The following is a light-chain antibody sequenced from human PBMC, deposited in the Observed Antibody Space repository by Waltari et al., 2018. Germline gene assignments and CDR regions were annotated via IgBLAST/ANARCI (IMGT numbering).Light chain of an antibody. Sequence: QSALTQPPSASGSPVQSVTISCTGTSRYVGGYNYVSWYQQHPGKAPKLMIYEVSKRPSGVPDRFSGSKSGNTASLTVSGLQAEDEADYYCSSYAGSNNLVFGGGTKLTVL. V-gene: IGLV2-8*01. CDR1: SRYVGGYNY. CDR2: EVS. J-gene: IGLJ2*01. CDR3: SSYAGSNNLV.